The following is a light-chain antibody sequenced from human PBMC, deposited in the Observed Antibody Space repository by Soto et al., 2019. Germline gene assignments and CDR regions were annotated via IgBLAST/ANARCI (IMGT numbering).Light chain of an antibody. CDR2: DVS. Sequence: QSALTQPRSVSGSPGQSVTISCTGTSSDVGGYNYVSWYQQHSGKAPKFMIYDVSKRPSGVPDRFSGSKSGNTASLTISGLQAEDEADYYCCSYAGSYRYVFVTGTKLTVL. V-gene: IGLV2-11*01. J-gene: IGLJ1*01. CDR1: SSDVGGYNY. CDR3: CSYAGSYRYV.